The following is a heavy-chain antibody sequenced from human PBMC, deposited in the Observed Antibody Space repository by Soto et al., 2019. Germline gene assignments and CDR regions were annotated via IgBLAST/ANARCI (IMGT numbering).Heavy chain of an antibody. CDR1: GFTFSSYG. Sequence: PVGSLRLSCAASGFTFSSYGMHWVRQAPGKGLEWVAVISYDGSNKYYADSVKGRFTISRDNSKNTLYLQMNSLRAEDTAVYYCAKDRDIVVVVAAFDYWGQGTLVTVS. CDR3: AKDRDIVVVVAAFDY. D-gene: IGHD2-15*01. V-gene: IGHV3-30*18. J-gene: IGHJ4*02. CDR2: ISYDGSNK.